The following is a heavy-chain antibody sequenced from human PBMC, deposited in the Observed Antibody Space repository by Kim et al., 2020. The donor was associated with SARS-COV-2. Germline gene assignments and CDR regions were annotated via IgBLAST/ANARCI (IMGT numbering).Heavy chain of an antibody. Sequence: AHGFTGRFGLSLDTSVSTAYLQISSLKAEDTAVYYCARASSGWYSPAFDYWGQGTLVTVSS. CDR3: ARASSGWYSPAFDY. D-gene: IGHD6-19*01. V-gene: IGHV7-4-1*02. J-gene: IGHJ4*02.